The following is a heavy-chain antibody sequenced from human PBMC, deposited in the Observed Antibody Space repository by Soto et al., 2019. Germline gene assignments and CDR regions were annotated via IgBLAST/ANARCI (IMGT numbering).Heavy chain of an antibody. CDR2: MYHSGNT. CDR1: GASITSDDFY. Sequence: PSETLSLTCSVSGASITSDDFYCSWIRQHPGKGLEWIGYMYHSGNTYYNQSLRSRVTMSLDTSKNHFSLKLTSVTAADTAVYYCVKYYYDSSGLNWFDPWGPGTLVTVSS. CDR3: VKYYYDSSGLNWFDP. V-gene: IGHV4-31*03. D-gene: IGHD3-22*01. J-gene: IGHJ5*02.